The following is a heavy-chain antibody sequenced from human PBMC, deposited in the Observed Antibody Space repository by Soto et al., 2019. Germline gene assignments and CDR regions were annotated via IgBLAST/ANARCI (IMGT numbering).Heavy chain of an antibody. Sequence: QMQLVQSGPEVKKPGTSVKVSCKASGFTFTSSAMQWVRQARGQRLEWIGWIVVGSGNTNYAQKFQERVTITRDISTSTAYMELSSLRSEDTAVYYCAATIVVVPAATLEDYYYGMDVWGQGTTVTVSS. CDR3: AATIVVVPAATLEDYYYGMDV. D-gene: IGHD2-2*01. V-gene: IGHV1-58*02. CDR2: IVVGSGNT. CDR1: GFTFTSSA. J-gene: IGHJ6*02.